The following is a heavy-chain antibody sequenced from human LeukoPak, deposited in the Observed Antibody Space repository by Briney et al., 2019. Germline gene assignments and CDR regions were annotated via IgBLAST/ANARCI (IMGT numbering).Heavy chain of an antibody. CDR3: ARDISGGYYHYYYYMDV. D-gene: IGHD2-15*01. J-gene: IGHJ6*03. CDR2: IDNSDTTI. V-gene: IGHV3-11*04. Sequence: PGGSLRLSCAVSGFTFSDYYMAWIRQAPGKGLEWISYIDNSDTTIYYADSVKGRFTISRDNAKNSLYLQMNSLRAEDTAVYYCARDISGGYYHYYYYMDVWGKGTTVTVSS. CDR1: GFTFSDYY.